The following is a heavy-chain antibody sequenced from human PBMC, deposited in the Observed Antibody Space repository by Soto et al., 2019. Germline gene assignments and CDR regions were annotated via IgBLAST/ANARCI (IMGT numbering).Heavy chain of an antibody. J-gene: IGHJ4*02. CDR2: VSYSGT. D-gene: IGHD3-10*01. V-gene: IGHV4-61*01. CDR3: ARSGSLYSQYYFDC. CDR1: GDSVSSGSYF. Sequence: ETLSLTCTVSGDSVSSGSYFWSWVRQPPGKGLEWIGYVSYSGTNQNPSLKSRLTMSIDTSKNQFSLNLSSVTAADTAVYYCARSGSLYSQYYFDCWGQGTLVTVSS.